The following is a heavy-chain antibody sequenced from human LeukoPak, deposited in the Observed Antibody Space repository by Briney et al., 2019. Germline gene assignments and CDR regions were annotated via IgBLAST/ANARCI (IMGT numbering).Heavy chain of an antibody. Sequence: GGSLRLSCAASGFTVSSNYMNWVRQAPGKGLEWVSVIYSGGSTYYADSVKGRFTISRDNSKNTLYLQMGSLRAEDMAVYYCARLPVDAFDIWGQGTMVTVSS. CDR1: GFTVSSNY. V-gene: IGHV3-66*01. CDR3: ARLPVDAFDI. CDR2: IYSGGST. D-gene: IGHD1-14*01. J-gene: IGHJ3*02.